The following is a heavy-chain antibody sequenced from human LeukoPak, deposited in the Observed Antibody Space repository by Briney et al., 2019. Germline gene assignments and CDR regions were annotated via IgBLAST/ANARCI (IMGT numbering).Heavy chain of an antibody. CDR3: AKGGLVRFS. D-gene: IGHD6-13*01. J-gene: IGHJ4*02. CDR1: GFTFSSYG. V-gene: IGHV3-30*18. CDR2: ISYDGSNK. Sequence: VGSLRLSCAASGFTFSSYGMHWVRQAPGKGLEWVAVISYDGSNKYYADSVKGRFTISRDNSKNTLYLQMNSLRAEDTAVYYCAKGGLVRFSWGQGTLVTVSS.